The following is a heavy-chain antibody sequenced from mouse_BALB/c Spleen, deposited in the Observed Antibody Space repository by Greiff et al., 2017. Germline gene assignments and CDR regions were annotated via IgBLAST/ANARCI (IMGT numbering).Heavy chain of an antibody. D-gene: IGHD2-14*01. J-gene: IGHJ3*01. CDR3: ARVGYDVVAWFAY. CDR1: GFAFSSYD. Sequence: EVQLMESGGGLVKPGGSLKLSCAASGFAFSSYDMSWVRQTPEKRLEWVAYISSGGGSTYYPDTVKGRFTISRDNAKNTLYLQMSSLKSEDTAMYYCARVGYDVVAWFAYWGQGTLVTVSA. V-gene: IGHV5-12-1*01. CDR2: ISSGGGST.